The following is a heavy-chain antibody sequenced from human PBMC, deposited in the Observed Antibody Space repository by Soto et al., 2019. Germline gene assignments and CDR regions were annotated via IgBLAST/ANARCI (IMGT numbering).Heavy chain of an antibody. Sequence: SVQVSCKASGGTFSSYAISWVLQAPGQGLEWMGGIIPIFGTANYAQKFQGRVTITADGSTSTAYMELSSLRFEDTAVYYCARAVVVVPAAQSYYYGMDVWGQGTTVTVSS. D-gene: IGHD2-2*01. CDR1: GGTFSSYA. CDR3: ARAVVVVPAAQSYYYGMDV. V-gene: IGHV1-69*13. J-gene: IGHJ6*02. CDR2: IIPIFGTA.